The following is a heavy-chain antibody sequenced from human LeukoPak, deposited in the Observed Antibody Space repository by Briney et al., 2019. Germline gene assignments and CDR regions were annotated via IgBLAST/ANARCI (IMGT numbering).Heavy chain of an antibody. D-gene: IGHD1-26*01. CDR3: ARDLCTELLQECYFDY. V-gene: IGHV3-30-3*01. CDR2: ISYDGSNK. J-gene: IGHJ4*02. Sequence: GRSLGLSCAASGFTFSSYAMHWVRQAPGKGLEWVAVISYDGSNKYYADSVKGRSSISRDNSKNTLYLQMNSLRAEDTAVYYCARDLCTELLQECYFDYWGQGTLVTVSS. CDR1: GFTFSSYA.